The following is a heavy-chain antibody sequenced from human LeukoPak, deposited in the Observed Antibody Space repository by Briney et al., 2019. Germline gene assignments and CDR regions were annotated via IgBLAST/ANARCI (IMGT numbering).Heavy chain of an antibody. CDR3: ARALPTQDSSGKGFDY. CDR2: IYYSGST. D-gene: IGHD3-22*01. Sequence: SETLSLTCTVSGGSISSYYWSWMRQPPGKGLEWIGYIYYSGSTNYNPSLKSRVTISVDTSKNQFSLKLSSVTAADTAVYYCARALPTQDSSGKGFDYWGQGTLVTVSS. CDR1: GGSISSYY. J-gene: IGHJ4*02. V-gene: IGHV4-59*08.